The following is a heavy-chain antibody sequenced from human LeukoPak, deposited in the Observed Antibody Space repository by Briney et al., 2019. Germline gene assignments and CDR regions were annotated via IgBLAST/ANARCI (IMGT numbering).Heavy chain of an antibody. CDR2: ISGSSSYI. V-gene: IGHV3-21*01. J-gene: IGHJ4*02. CDR1: GFTFSNYN. Sequence: GGSLRLSCAASGFTFSNYNMNWVRQAPGKGLEWVSSISGSSSYIYYADSVKGRFTISRDNAKNSLYLQMNSLRAEDTAVYYCARGPYDILTGYYPLDYFDYWGQGTLVTVSS. CDR3: ARGPYDILTGYYPLDYFDY. D-gene: IGHD3-9*01.